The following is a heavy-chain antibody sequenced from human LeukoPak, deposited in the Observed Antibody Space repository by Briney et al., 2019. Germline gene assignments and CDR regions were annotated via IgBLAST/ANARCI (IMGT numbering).Heavy chain of an antibody. CDR2: ISYDGTEK. Sequence: GSLRLSCAASGLIFSGYAMHWVRQAPGKGLEWVAVISYDGTEKHYGDSVKGRFTISRDNSKNTLYLQMNSLRAEDTALYYCTRDGHGVPLDYWGQGTLVTVSA. V-gene: IGHV3-30-3*01. CDR1: GLIFSGYA. CDR3: TRDGHGVPLDY. J-gene: IGHJ4*02. D-gene: IGHD4-17*01.